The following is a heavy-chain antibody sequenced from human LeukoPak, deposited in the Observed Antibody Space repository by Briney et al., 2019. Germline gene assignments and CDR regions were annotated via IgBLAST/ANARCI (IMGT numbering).Heavy chain of an antibody. CDR3: ARVPAAALNNWFDP. CDR2: ISSSSSYI. Sequence: GGSLRLSCAASGFTFSNYSMNWVRQAPGKGLEWVSSISSSSSYIYYADSVKGRFTISRDNAKNSLYLQMNSLRAEDTAVYYCARVPAAALNNWFDPWGQGTLVTVSS. CDR1: GFTFSNYS. D-gene: IGHD2-2*01. V-gene: IGHV3-21*01. J-gene: IGHJ5*02.